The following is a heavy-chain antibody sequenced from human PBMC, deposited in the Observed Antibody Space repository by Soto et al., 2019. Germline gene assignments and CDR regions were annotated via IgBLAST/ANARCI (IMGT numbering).Heavy chain of an antibody. CDR3: AAEVLRFLGRDYYYYYGMDV. V-gene: IGHV1-58*01. Sequence: SVKVSCKASGFTFTSSAVQWVRQARGQRLEWIGWIAVGNGNTNYAQKFQERVAITRDMSTSTAYMQLSSLRSEDTAVYYCAAEVLRFLGRDYYYYYGMDVWGQGTTVTVSS. CDR2: IAVGNGNT. J-gene: IGHJ6*02. D-gene: IGHD3-3*01. CDR1: GFTFTSSA.